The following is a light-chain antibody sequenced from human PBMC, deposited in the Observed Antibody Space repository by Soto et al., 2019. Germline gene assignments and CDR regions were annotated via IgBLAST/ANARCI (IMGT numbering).Light chain of an antibody. J-gene: IGLJ1*01. CDR1: SSDVGHYNY. Sequence: QSALTQPPSASGSPGQSVTISCTGTSSDVGHYNYVSWYQQHPGKVPKLMIYEGNKRPSGVPDRFSGSKSDNTASLTVSGLQAEDEADYYCSSYAGGNRVFGTGTKLTVL. CDR3: SSYAGGNRV. CDR2: EGN. V-gene: IGLV2-8*01.